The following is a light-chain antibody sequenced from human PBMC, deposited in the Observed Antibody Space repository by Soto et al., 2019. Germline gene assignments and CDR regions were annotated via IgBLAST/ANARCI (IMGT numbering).Light chain of an antibody. J-gene: IGKJ5*01. CDR2: AAS. CDR3: QQLNDYPIT. Sequence: IQLTQSPSSLSASVGDRVTITCRASQGISSYLAWYQQKSGKAPQLLIYAASTLQSGVPSRFSGSGSGTDFTLTTNSPQPEDFATYYCQQLNDYPITFGQGTRLEVK. CDR1: QGISSY. V-gene: IGKV1-9*01.